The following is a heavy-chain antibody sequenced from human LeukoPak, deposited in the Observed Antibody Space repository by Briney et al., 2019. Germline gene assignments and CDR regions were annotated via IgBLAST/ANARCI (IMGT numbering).Heavy chain of an antibody. J-gene: IGHJ4*02. D-gene: IGHD7-27*01. CDR1: GFTFSSDA. Sequence: PGGSLRLSCVASGFTFSSDAMPWVRQAPGKGLEWVSGISGRSDIIHSVDSVKGRFTISRDNSKNTLYLQMNSLRVEDTAVYYCAKGWGSGDYWGQGTLVTVSS. CDR3: AKGWGSGDY. V-gene: IGHV3-23*01. CDR2: ISGRSDII.